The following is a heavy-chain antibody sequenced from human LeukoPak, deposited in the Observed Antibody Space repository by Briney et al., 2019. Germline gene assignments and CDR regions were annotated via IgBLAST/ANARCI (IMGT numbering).Heavy chain of an antibody. V-gene: IGHV3-66*01. Sequence: GGSLRLSCAASGFTVSSNYMSWVRQAPGKGLEWVSLIYSGGSTCYADSVKGRFTISRDNSKNTLYLQMNSLRAEDTAVYYCASGGTRYYFDYWGQGTLVTVSS. CDR3: ASGGTRYYFDY. D-gene: IGHD3-16*01. CDR1: GFTVSSNY. J-gene: IGHJ4*02. CDR2: IYSGGST.